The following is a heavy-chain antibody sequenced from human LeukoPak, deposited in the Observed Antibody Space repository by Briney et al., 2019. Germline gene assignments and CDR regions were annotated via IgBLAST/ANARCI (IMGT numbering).Heavy chain of an antibody. Sequence: ASVKVSCKASGYTFTSYDINWVRQATGQGLEWMGWMNPNSGNTGYAQKFQGRVTMTRNTSISTAYMELSSLRSEDTAVYYCAREGLYSSSPDYYCYYMDVWGKGTTVTVSS. CDR3: AREGLYSSSPDYYCYYMDV. J-gene: IGHJ6*03. D-gene: IGHD6-6*01. V-gene: IGHV1-8*01. CDR1: GYTFTSYD. CDR2: MNPNSGNT.